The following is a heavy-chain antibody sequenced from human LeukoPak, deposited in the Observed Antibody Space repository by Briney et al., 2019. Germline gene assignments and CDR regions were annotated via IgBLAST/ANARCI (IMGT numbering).Heavy chain of an antibody. J-gene: IGHJ5*02. CDR3: ARDFVVMVTTTPENRFDP. V-gene: IGHV1-2*02. CDR2: INPNSGGT. CDR1: GYTFTGYY. Sequence: ASVKVSCKASGYTFTGYYMHRVRQAPGQGPEWMGWINPNSGGTGYAQKFQGRVTITRDTSISTAYMELSRLRSDDTAVYYCARDFVVMVTTTPENRFDPWGQGTLITVSS. D-gene: IGHD2-15*01.